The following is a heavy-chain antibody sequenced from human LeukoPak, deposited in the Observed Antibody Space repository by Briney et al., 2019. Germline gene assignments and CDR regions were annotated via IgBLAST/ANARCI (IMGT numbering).Heavy chain of an antibody. J-gene: IGHJ6*03. D-gene: IGHD2-15*01. CDR2: INPNSGGT. Sequence: ASVKVSCKASGYTFTGYYMHWVRQAPGQGLEWMGWINPNSGGTDYAQKFQGRVTMTRDTSISTAYMELSRLRSDDTAVYYCARGGSNTHYYYYYMDVWGKGTTVTISS. CDR3: ARGGSNTHYYYYYMDV. CDR1: GYTFTGYY. V-gene: IGHV1-2*02.